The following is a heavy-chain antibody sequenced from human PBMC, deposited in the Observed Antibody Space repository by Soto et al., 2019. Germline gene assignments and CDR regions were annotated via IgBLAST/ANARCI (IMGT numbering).Heavy chain of an antibody. CDR1: GFTFSSYA. Sequence: EVQLLESGGGLVQPGGSLRLSCAASGFTFSSYAMSWVRQAPGKGLEWVSAISGSGGSTYYADSAKGRFTISRDNSKNTLYLQMNSLRAEDTAVYYCAKSIVVVPAAGHFGYYYYGMDVWGQGTTVTVSS. D-gene: IGHD2-2*01. CDR2: ISGSGGST. V-gene: IGHV3-23*01. CDR3: AKSIVVVPAAGHFGYYYYGMDV. J-gene: IGHJ6*02.